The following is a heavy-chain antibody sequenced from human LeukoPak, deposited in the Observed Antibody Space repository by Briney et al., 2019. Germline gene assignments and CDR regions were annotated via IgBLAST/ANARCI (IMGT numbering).Heavy chain of an antibody. CDR1: GFTFSSYW. CDR3: ARDSPEVVTSLARHGAFDL. D-gene: IGHD2-21*02. V-gene: IGHV3-7*01. J-gene: IGHJ3*01. Sequence: GGSLRLSCAASGFTFSSYWMSWVRQAPGKGLEWVANIKQDGSEKYYVDSVKGRFTISRDNAKNSLYLQINSLRAEDTAVYYCARDSPEVVTSLARHGAFDLWGQGTMVTVSS. CDR2: IKQDGSEK.